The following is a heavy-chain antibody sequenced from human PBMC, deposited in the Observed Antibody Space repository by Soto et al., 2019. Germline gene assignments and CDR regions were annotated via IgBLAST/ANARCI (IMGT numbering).Heavy chain of an antibody. D-gene: IGHD3-22*01. CDR3: ARSYHDSSGYPCDY. V-gene: IGHV1-18*01. CDR2: ISAYNGNT. J-gene: IGHJ4*02. CDR1: GYTFTSFG. Sequence: QVQLAQSGAEVKKPGASVKVSCKASGYTFTSFGITWVRQAPGQGLEWVGWISAYNGNTNYAQKVQGRVSMTTDTSTSTAYLGLRSLRSDDTAVYYCARSYHDSSGYPCDYWGQGTLVTVSS.